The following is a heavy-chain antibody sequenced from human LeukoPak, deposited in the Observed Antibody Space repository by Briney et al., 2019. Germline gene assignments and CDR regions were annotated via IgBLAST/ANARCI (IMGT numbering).Heavy chain of an antibody. CDR1: GYTFTGYY. V-gene: IGHV1-2*02. Sequence: GASVKVSCKASGYTFTGYYMHWVRQAPRQGLEWMGWINPNSGGTNYAQKFQGRVTMTRDTSISTAYMELSRLRSDDTAVYYCARAAFDSSGWYSYWGQGTLVTVSS. J-gene: IGHJ4*02. D-gene: IGHD6-19*01. CDR3: ARAAFDSSGWYSY. CDR2: INPNSGGT.